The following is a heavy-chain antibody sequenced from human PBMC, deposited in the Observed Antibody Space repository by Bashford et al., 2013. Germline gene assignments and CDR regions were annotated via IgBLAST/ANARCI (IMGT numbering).Heavy chain of an antibody. CDR2: INHSGST. V-gene: IGHV4-34*01. Sequence: SSETLSSPALSMVGPSVITTGAGSASPHGKGLEWIGEINHSGSTNYNPSLKSRVTISIDTSKNQFSLKLSSVTVADTAVYYCARVSRVYGSGSGILGYWGQGTLVTVSS. D-gene: IGHD3-10*01. J-gene: IGHJ4*02. CDR3: ARVSRVYGSGSGILGY. CDR1: VGPSVITT.